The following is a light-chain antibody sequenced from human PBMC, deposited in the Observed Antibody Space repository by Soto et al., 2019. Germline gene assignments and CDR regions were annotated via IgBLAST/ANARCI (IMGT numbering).Light chain of an antibody. J-gene: IGKJ1*01. Sequence: EIVLTQSPGTVSLSPGERATLSCRASQSVSSTYSAWYQQKPGQAPRLLIDAASSRAPGIPDRFSGSGSGTEFTLTISRLEPEDFAVYYCHQYTISPERTFGLGPKVEIK. CDR3: HQYTISPERT. CDR2: AAS. V-gene: IGKV3-20*01. CDR1: QSVSSTY.